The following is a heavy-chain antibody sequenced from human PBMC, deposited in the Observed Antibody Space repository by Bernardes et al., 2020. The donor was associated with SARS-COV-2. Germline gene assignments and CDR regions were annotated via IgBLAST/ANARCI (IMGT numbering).Heavy chain of an antibody. D-gene: IGHD5-18*01. CDR2: ISGDNGDT. Sequence: ASVKVSCKASGYTFTSYGISWVRQAPGQGLEWMGWISGDNGDTDYAQKFQGRVTMTTDTSTSTVYMELRSLRSDDTAVYYFATVVGYSYGGGWFDPWGQGTLVTVSS. CDR3: ATVVGYSYGGGWFDP. V-gene: IGHV1-18*01. CDR1: GYTFTSYG. J-gene: IGHJ5*02.